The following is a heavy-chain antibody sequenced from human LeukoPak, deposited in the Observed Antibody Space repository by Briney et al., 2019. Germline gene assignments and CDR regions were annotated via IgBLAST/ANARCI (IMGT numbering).Heavy chain of an antibody. Sequence: SETLSLTCTVSGGSISSSSYYWGWIRQPPGKGLEWIVSIYYSGSTYYNPSLKSRVTISVDTSKNQFSLKLSSVTAADTAVYYCARQSPLTSSDGDVDYWGQGTLVTVSS. CDR3: ARQSPLTSSDGDVDY. V-gene: IGHV4-39*01. CDR2: IYYSGST. J-gene: IGHJ4*02. D-gene: IGHD6-13*01. CDR1: GGSISSSSYY.